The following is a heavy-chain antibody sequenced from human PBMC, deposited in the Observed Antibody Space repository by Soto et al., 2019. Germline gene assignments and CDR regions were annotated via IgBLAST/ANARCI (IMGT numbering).Heavy chain of an antibody. CDR3: AKDHRTTDDPFDY. D-gene: IGHD4-17*01. J-gene: IGHJ4*02. CDR1: GFTFSSYG. Sequence: GESLKISCAASGFTFSSYGMHWVRQAPGKGLEWVAVISYDGSNKYYADSVKGRFTISRDNSKNTLYLQMNSLRAEDTAVYYCAKDHRTTDDPFDYWGQGTLVTVSS. CDR2: ISYDGSNK. V-gene: IGHV3-30*18.